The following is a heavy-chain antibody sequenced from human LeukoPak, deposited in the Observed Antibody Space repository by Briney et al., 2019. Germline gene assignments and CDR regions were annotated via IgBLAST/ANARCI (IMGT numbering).Heavy chain of an antibody. V-gene: IGHV4-30-4*01. Sequence: SQTLSLTCTVSGGSISSGDYYWSWIRQPPGKGLEWIGYIYYSGTTYYNPSLKSRVTISVDTSKNQFSLKLTSVAAADTAVYFCARGPYGSGSYYWGQGTLVTVSS. CDR3: ARGPYGSGSYY. CDR1: GGSISSGDYY. CDR2: IYYSGTT. D-gene: IGHD3-10*01. J-gene: IGHJ4*02.